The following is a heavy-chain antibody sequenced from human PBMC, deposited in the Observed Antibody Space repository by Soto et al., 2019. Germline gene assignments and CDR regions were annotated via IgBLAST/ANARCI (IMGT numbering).Heavy chain of an antibody. J-gene: IGHJ4*01. Sequence: ASVKVSCKASGYSFTGFHIHWVRQAPGQGLEWMGWINPNGGGRNYAQKFQGWVTMTRDTSISTAYMELSRLKSDDTAVYYCARGSVGPTTDFDYWG. D-gene: IGHD1-26*01. CDR2: INPNGGGR. V-gene: IGHV1-2*04. CDR1: GYSFTGFH. CDR3: ARGSVGPTTDFDY.